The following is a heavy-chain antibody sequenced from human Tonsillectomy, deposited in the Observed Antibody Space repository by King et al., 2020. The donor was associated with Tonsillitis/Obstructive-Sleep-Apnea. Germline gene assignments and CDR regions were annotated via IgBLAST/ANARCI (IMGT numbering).Heavy chain of an antibody. CDR1: GFSLSTSGVG. V-gene: IGHV2-5*02. J-gene: IGHJ4*02. D-gene: IGHD2-8*01. Sequence: ITLKESGPTLVKPTQTLTLTCTFSGFSLSTSGVGVGWIRQPPGKALEWLALIYWDDDKRYSPSLKSRLTITKDTSKNQVVLTMTNMDPVDTATYYCAPSFGGMVYAKYYFDYWGQGTLVTVSS. CDR2: IYWDDDK. CDR3: APSFGGMVYAKYYFDY.